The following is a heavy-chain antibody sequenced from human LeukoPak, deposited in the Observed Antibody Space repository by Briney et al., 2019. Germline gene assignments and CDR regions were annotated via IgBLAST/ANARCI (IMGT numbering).Heavy chain of an antibody. J-gene: IGHJ6*02. CDR1: GFTFSSYK. Sequence: GGSLRLSCVASGFTFSSYKMNWVRQAPGKWLEWVAAISYDGSSKCYEDSVKGRFTISRDNSKNTLYLQMNSLRAEDMAVYYCARDQGVVVHGKYHYYGMDVWGQGTTVTVSS. CDR2: ISYDGSSK. CDR3: ARDQGVVVHGKYHYYGMDV. D-gene: IGHD3-22*01. V-gene: IGHV3-30*03.